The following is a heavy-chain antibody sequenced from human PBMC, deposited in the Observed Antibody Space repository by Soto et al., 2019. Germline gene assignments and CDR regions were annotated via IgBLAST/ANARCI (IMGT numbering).Heavy chain of an antibody. CDR2: IKTDGSST. CDR3: ARVGLGHYDSHY. Sequence: EVQLVESGGGLVQPGGSLRLSCAASGFTFSNYWMHWVRQARGEGLVWVSRIKTDGSSTSYADSVKGRFTISRDNAKNTMYLQMNSLRAEDTAVYYCARVGLGHYDSHYSGEGALMTVSS. V-gene: IGHV3-74*01. CDR1: GFTFSNYW. D-gene: IGHD4-17*01. J-gene: IGHJ4*02.